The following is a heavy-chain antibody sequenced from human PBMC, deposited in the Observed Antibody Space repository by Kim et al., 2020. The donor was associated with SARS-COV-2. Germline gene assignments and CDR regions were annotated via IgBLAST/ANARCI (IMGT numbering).Heavy chain of an antibody. CDR3: ARLGYKGYYWAPHEHNWFDP. J-gene: IGHJ5*02. Sequence: GESLKISCKGSGYSFTSYWIGWVRQMPGKGLEWMGIIYPGDSDTRYSPSFQGQVTISADKSISTAYLQWSSLKASDTAMYYCARLGYKGYYWAPHEHNWFDPWGQGTLVTVSS. CDR2: IYPGDSDT. D-gene: IGHD3-22*01. CDR1: GYSFTSYW. V-gene: IGHV5-51*01.